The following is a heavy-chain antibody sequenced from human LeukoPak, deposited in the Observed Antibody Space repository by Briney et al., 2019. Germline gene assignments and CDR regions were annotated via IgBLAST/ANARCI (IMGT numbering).Heavy chain of an antibody. J-gene: IGHJ4*02. Sequence: GAALKISCKGSGYSFTKYWICLVRQMAGKVLELMGIISPSDSETRYSPSFQGQVTISADKSTSTAFLQWSSLKASDTAMYYCATESPSGNYFDYWGQGSLVTVSS. V-gene: IGHV5-51*01. CDR2: ISPSDSET. CDR3: ATESPSGNYFDY. CDR1: GYSFTKYW.